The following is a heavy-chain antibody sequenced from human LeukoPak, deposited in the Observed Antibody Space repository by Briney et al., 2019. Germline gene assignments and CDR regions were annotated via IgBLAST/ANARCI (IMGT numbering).Heavy chain of an antibody. V-gene: IGHV4-34*01. J-gene: IGHJ6*03. CDR2: INDSGST. Sequence: SETLSLTCDVYGGSLSGFYWIWIRQSPGTGLQWIGEINDSGSTNYNPSLKSRVTISLDTSKSQLSLKVTSVTAADTAVYFCARGGGLQWRGGFRRRYSYFYMDVWGKGTTVTVS. D-gene: IGHD6-19*01. CDR3: ARGGGLQWRGGFRRRYSYFYMDV. CDR1: GGSLSGFY.